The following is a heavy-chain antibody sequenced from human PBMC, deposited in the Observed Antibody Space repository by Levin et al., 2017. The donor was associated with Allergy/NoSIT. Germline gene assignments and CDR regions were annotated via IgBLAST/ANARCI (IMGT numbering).Heavy chain of an antibody. CDR3: AKAIAVAGTASDY. D-gene: IGHD6-19*01. CDR1: GFTFSSYA. J-gene: IGHJ4*02. V-gene: IGHV3-23*01. Sequence: GESLKISCAASGFTFSSYAMSWVRQAPGKGLEWVSAISGSGGSTYYADSVKGRFTISRDNSKNTLYLQMNSLRAEDTAVYYCAKAIAVAGTASDYWGQGTLVTVSS. CDR2: ISGSGGST.